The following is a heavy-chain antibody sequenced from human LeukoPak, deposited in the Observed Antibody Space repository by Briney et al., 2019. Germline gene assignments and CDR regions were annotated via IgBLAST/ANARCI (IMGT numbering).Heavy chain of an antibody. Sequence: SETLSLTCTVSGGSISSYYWSWIRQPPGKGLEWIGYIYYSGSTNYNPSLKSRVTISVDTSKNQFSLKLSSVTAADTAVYYCARREYYDSSGFHHGEAFDIWGQGTMVTVSS. CDR1: GGSISSYY. CDR3: ARREYYDSSGFHHGEAFDI. D-gene: IGHD3-22*01. J-gene: IGHJ3*02. CDR2: IYYSGST. V-gene: IGHV4-59*08.